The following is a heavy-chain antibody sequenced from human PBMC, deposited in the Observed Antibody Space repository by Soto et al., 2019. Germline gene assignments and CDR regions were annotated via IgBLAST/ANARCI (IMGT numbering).Heavy chain of an antibody. J-gene: IGHJ3*02. CDR3: ARPYGDDAFDI. CDR1: GGSISSGDYY. CDR2: IYYSGST. D-gene: IGHD4-17*01. V-gene: IGHV4-30-4*01. Sequence: QVQLQESGPGLVKPSQTLSLTCTVSGGSISSGDYYWSWIRQPPGKGLEWIGYIYYSGSTYYNPSLKRRLTISLDTSTNQFSLELSSVTAADTAVYYCARPYGDDAFDIWGQGTMVTVSS.